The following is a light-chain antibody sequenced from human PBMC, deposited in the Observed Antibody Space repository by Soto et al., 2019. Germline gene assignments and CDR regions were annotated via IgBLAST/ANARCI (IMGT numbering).Light chain of an antibody. CDR2: GAS. J-gene: IGKJ1*01. V-gene: IGKV3-15*01. CDR3: QHYSTWLRM. Sequence: IVMTQSPATLSVSPGERATLSCRASQSVDSMLACYEQKPGQGPSLLIYGASSRATGNSARFSGSESGTESTLTISSLQSEDCAVYYCQHYSTWLRMFGQGTKVDIK. CDR1: QSVDSM.